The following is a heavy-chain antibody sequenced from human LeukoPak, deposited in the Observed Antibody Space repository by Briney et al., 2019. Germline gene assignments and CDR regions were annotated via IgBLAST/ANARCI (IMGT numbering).Heavy chain of an antibody. CDR1: GFTFSSYA. CDR2: ISGSGDST. V-gene: IGHV3-23*01. J-gene: IGHJ4*02. D-gene: IGHD3-10*01. CDR3: AKVLLWFGEYDN. Sequence: GGSLRLSCAASGFTFSSYAMSWVCQAPGKGLEWVSAISGSGDSTYYADFVKGRFTISRDNSKNTLYLQMNSLRAEDTAVYYCAKVLLWFGEYDNWGQGTLVTVSS.